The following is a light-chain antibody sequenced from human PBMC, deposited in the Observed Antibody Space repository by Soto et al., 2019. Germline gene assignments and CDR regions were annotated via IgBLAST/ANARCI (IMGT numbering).Light chain of an antibody. V-gene: IGKV1-5*03. CDR2: RAS. Sequence: DFQMTQSPSTLSASVGDRVTITCRASQSIHSWLAWYQQKPGRTPKLLIYRASTLESGVPSRFSGSGFGTEFTLTISGMQPDDFAAYYCQQYNTHPYTFGQGTRLEIK. CDR3: QQYNTHPYT. CDR1: QSIHSW. J-gene: IGKJ2*01.